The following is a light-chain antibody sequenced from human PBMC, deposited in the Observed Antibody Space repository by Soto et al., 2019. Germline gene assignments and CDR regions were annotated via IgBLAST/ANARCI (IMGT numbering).Light chain of an antibody. CDR2: GAS. V-gene: IGKV3-20*01. CDR1: QSVSSNY. CDR3: QQYASSPLFT. Sequence: EIVLTQSPGTLSLSPGERATLSCRASQSVSSNYLAWYQQKPGQAPRLLIYGASSRATGIPDRFSGSGSGTDLTLTISRLEPEDFAVYYCQQYASSPLFTFGPGTKVDIK. J-gene: IGKJ3*01.